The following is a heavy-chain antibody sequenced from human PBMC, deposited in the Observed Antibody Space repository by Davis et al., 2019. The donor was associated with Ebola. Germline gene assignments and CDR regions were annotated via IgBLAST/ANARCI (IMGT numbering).Heavy chain of an antibody. CDR3: ARDDKVMHFDF. V-gene: IGHV1-2*02. D-gene: IGHD3-16*01. J-gene: IGHJ4*02. Sequence: ASVKVSCKTSGFTFTDYYMHWVRQAPGQGPEWMGWISLNSGSTKYSHKFQGRVTMTRDTSINTAHMELSRLTSDDTAVYYCARDDKVMHFDFWGQGTLVTVSS. CDR2: ISLNSGST. CDR1: GFTFTDYY.